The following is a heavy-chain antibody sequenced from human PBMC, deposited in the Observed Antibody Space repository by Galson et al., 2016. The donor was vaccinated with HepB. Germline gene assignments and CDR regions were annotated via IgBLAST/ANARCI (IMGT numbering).Heavy chain of an antibody. CDR2: IKQDGSEK. J-gene: IGHJ4*02. D-gene: IGHD6-13*01. V-gene: IGHV3-7*01. CDR3: ARVGIGSSRYFDY. CDR1: GFTFSSYW. Sequence: SLRLSCAASGFTFSSYWMSWVRQGPGKGLKWVAIIKQDGSEKYYVDSVKGRFTISRDNAKKSLYLQMNSLRAEDTAVYYCARVGIGSSRYFDYWGQGTLVTVSS.